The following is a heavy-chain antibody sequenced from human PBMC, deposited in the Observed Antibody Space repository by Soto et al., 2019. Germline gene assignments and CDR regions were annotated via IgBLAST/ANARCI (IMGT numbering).Heavy chain of an antibody. J-gene: IGHJ4*02. Sequence: PSETLSLTCAVSGYSISSSNWWGWIRQPPGKGLEWIGYIYYSGTTYYNPSLKSRVTMSVDKSKNQFSLKLSSVTAADTAVYYCARITQQLVRMGASYYFDYWGQGTLVTVSS. V-gene: IGHV4-28*01. CDR2: IYYSGTT. CDR3: ARITQQLVRMGASYYFDY. D-gene: IGHD6-13*01. CDR1: GYSISSSNW.